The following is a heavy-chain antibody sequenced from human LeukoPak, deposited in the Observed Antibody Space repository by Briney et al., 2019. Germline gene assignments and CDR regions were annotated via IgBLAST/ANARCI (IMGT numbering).Heavy chain of an antibody. CDR3: ARGAYGDYSDY. CDR2: VNISGSTI. J-gene: IGHJ4*02. Sequence: AGGSLRLSCAVSGFTVSSFEMNWVRQAPGKGLEWVSYVNISGSTIYADPVKGRFTISRDNAKNSVHLQMNSLRAEDTAVYYCARGAYGDYSDYWGQGTLVTVSS. D-gene: IGHD4-17*01. V-gene: IGHV3-48*03. CDR1: GFTVSSFE.